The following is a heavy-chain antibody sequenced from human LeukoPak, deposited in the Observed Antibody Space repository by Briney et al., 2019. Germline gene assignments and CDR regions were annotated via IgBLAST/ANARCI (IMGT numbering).Heavy chain of an antibody. V-gene: IGHV3-30*18. CDR1: GFTFSSYG. D-gene: IGHD1-14*01. CDR3: AKEGGMNYFDY. J-gene: IGHJ4*02. Sequence: PGGSLRLSCAASGFTFSSYGMHWVRQAPGKGLEWVAVISYDGSNKYYADSVKGRFTISRDNSKDTLYLQMNSPRAEDTAVYYCAKEGGMNYFDYWGQGTLVTVSS. CDR2: ISYDGSNK.